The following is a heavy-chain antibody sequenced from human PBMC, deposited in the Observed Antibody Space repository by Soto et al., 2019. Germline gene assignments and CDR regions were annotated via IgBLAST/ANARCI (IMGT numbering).Heavy chain of an antibody. J-gene: IGHJ5*02. Sequence: PSETLSLTCAVSGGSISSGGYSWSWIRQPPGKGLEWIGYMYHSGSTYYNPSLKSRVTISIDRSKNQFSLKLSSVTAADTAVYYWATAAGTKKYNWFDPWGKRKLVTVSS. D-gene: IGHD6-19*01. V-gene: IGHV4-30-2*01. CDR3: ATAAGTKKYNWFDP. CDR2: MYHSGST. CDR1: GGSISSGGYS.